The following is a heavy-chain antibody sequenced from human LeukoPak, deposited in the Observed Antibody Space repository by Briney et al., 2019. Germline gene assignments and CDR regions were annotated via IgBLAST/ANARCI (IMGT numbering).Heavy chain of an antibody. D-gene: IGHD1-26*01. CDR3: ARGHPASGSCLDY. CDR2: MNPNSGNT. V-gene: IGHV1-8*02. CDR1: GYTFTSYG. J-gene: IGHJ4*02. Sequence: ASVKVSCKASGYTFTSYGISWVRQATGQGLEWMGWMNPNSGNTGYAQKFQGRVTMTRNTSISTAYMELSSLRSEDTAVYYCARGHPASGSCLDYWGQGTLVTVSS.